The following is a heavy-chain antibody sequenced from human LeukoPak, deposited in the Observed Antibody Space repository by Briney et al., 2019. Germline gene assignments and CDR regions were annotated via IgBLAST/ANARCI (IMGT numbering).Heavy chain of an antibody. V-gene: IGHV4-34*01. CDR3: ARAIPPAWSGYSKSFDY. D-gene: IGHD3-3*01. CDR2: INHSGST. CDR1: GGSFSGYY. J-gene: IGHJ4*02. Sequence: PSETLSLTCAVYGGSFSGYYWSWIRQPPGKGLEWIGEINHSGSTNYNPSLKSRVTISVDTSKNQFSLKLSSVTAADTAVYYCARAIPPAWSGYSKSFDYWGQGTLVTVSS.